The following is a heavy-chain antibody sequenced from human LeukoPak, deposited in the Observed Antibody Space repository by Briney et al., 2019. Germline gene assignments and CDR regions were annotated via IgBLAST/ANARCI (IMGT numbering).Heavy chain of an antibody. CDR3: ARDGRPGRGDDY. Sequence: GGSLRLSCAASGFTVSSDYMSWVRQAPGKGLEWVSVIYSGGSTYYADYVKGRFTISRDNSKNTLYLQMNSLRAEDTAVYYCARDGRPGRGDDYWGQGTLVTVSS. V-gene: IGHV3-66*01. D-gene: IGHD3-10*01. CDR1: GFTVSSDY. J-gene: IGHJ4*02. CDR2: IYSGGST.